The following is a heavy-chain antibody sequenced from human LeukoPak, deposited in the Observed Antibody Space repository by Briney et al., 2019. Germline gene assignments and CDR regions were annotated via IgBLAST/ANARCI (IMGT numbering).Heavy chain of an antibody. V-gene: IGHV4-30-4*01. CDR3: ARAEAPLWFGEFQGGYFDY. D-gene: IGHD3-10*01. Sequence: SQTLSLACTVSGASISGGDYYWSWIRQPPGKGLEWIGYIYYSGSTYYNPSLKSRVTISVDTSKNQFSLKLSSVTAADTAVYYCARAEAPLWFGEFQGGYFDYWGQGTLVTVSS. CDR2: IYYSGST. CDR1: GASISGGDYY. J-gene: IGHJ4*02.